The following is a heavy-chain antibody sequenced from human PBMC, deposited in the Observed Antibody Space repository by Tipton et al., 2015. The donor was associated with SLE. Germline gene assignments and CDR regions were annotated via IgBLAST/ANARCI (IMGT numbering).Heavy chain of an antibody. J-gene: IGHJ3*02. CDR1: GGSISRIHNY. D-gene: IGHD1-1*01. Sequence: TLSLTCTVSGGSISRIHNYWSWIRQPPGQGLEWVGTIYFDGSTYYNPSLQSRLTMPVDTSKNQFSLKLSSVTAADTAVYYCARRLRLGSTFDIWGQGTMVTVSS. V-gene: IGHV4-39*01. CDR3: ARRLRLGSTFDI. CDR2: IYFDGST.